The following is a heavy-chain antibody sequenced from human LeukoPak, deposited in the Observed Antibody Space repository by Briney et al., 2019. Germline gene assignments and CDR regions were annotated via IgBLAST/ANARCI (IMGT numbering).Heavy chain of an antibody. Sequence: PGGSLRLSCAASGFTFSSYGMHWVRQAPGKGLEWVAVISYDGSNKYYADSVKGRFTISRDNSKNTLYLQMNSLRAEDTAVYYCAKGASSWYGDAPFNYWGQGTLVTVSS. J-gene: IGHJ4*02. CDR1: GFTFSSYG. D-gene: IGHD6-13*01. CDR3: AKGASSWYGDAPFNY. V-gene: IGHV3-30*18. CDR2: ISYDGSNK.